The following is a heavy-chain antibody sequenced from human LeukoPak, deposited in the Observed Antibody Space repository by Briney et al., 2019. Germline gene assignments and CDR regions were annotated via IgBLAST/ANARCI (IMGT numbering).Heavy chain of an antibody. CDR2: IKHDGSDT. Sequence: GGALRLSCAASGFTFSSYWMSWVRQAPGKGLEWGANIKHDGSDTNYVDSVKGRFAISRDNAKHSLYLQMNSLRAEDTAMYYCARRIAATGMKYFDYWGQGTLVTVSS. J-gene: IGHJ4*02. V-gene: IGHV3-7*05. CDR3: ARRIAATGMKYFDY. D-gene: IGHD6-13*01. CDR1: GFTFSSYW.